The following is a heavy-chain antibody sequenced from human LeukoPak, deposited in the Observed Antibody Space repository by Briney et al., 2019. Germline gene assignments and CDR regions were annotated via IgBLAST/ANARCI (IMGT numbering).Heavy chain of an antibody. D-gene: IGHD3-16*01. Sequence: EASVKVSCKASGYTFTNYGISWVRQAPGQGLEWMGWISAHNGNTNYAQKLQGRVTMTTDTSTSTAYMELRSLRSDDTAVYYCARDYDLFYFDYWGQGTLVTVSS. CDR3: ARDYDLFYFDY. J-gene: IGHJ4*02. V-gene: IGHV1-18*01. CDR2: ISAHNGNT. CDR1: GYTFTNYG.